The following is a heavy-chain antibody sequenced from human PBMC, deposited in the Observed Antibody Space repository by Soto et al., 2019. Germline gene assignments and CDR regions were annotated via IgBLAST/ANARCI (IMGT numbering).Heavy chain of an antibody. V-gene: IGHV3-30*18. J-gene: IGHJ4*02. CDR3: AKGFTSSGYYGYFDY. Sequence: QVQLVESGGGVVQPGRSLRLSCAASGFTFSSYGMHWVRQAPGKGLEWVAVISYDGSNKYYADSVKGRFTISRDNSKNTLYLQMNSLRAEDTAVYYCAKGFTSSGYYGYFDYWGQGTLVTVSS. CDR2: ISYDGSNK. D-gene: IGHD3-22*01. CDR1: GFTFSSYG.